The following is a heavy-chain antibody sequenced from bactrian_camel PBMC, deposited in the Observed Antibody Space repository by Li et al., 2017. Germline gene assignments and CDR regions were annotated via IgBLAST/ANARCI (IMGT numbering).Heavy chain of an antibody. CDR2: IYSGGSNT. CDR3: PLISLVPGGPRLVT. V-gene: IGHV3-2*01. Sequence: HVQLVESGGGLVQPGGSLRLSCAASGFTFSSYYMSWVRQAPGKGLEWVSSIYSGGSNTYYADSVKGRFTASRDNAKNTVYLQMNSLKSEDTPCITVPLISLVPGGPRLVTGARGPRSPS. J-gene: IGHJ6*01. D-gene: IGHD7*01. CDR1: GFTFSSYY.